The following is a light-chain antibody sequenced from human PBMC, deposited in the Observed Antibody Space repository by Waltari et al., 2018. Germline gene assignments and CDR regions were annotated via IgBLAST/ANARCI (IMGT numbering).Light chain of an antibody. Sequence: DIVMTQSPDSLAVSLGERATINCKSSQTLFYRSNNKHYLAWYQLKPGQPPKLLFFWASTRESVVPARFSGSGSATDFTLTIDTLQAEDVAVYYCQQYYTTPTFGQGTRVEIK. CDR3: QQYYTTPT. V-gene: IGKV4-1*01. J-gene: IGKJ1*01. CDR2: WAS. CDR1: QTLFYRSNNKHY.